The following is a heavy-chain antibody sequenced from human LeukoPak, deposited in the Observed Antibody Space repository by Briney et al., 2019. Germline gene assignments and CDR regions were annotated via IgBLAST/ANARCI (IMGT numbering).Heavy chain of an antibody. V-gene: IGHV1-3*03. CDR2: INTGNGNT. D-gene: IGHD3-10*01. CDR1: GYTFTTYT. Sequence: ASVKVSCKASGYTFTTYTMHWVRQAPGQRSEWMGWINTGNGNTKYSQEFQDRVTITRDTSASTAYMELSSLRSEDMAVYYCARGAKFRFYGSGTYYTSLPFDPWGQGTLVTVSS. CDR3: ARGAKFRFYGSGTYYTSLPFDP. J-gene: IGHJ5*02.